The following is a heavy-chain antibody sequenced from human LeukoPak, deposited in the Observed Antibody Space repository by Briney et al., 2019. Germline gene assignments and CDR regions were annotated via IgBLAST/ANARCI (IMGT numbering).Heavy chain of an antibody. CDR3: ARDGAAYGSGGFDY. CDR1: GFTFSSYW. CDR2: IKQDGSEK. D-gene: IGHD3-10*01. Sequence: GGSLRLSCAASGFTFSSYWMSWVRQAPGKGLEWVANIKQDGSEKYYVDSVKGRFTISRDNAKNSLCLQMNSLRAEDTAVYYCARDGAAYGSGGFDYWGQGTLVTVSS. J-gene: IGHJ4*02. V-gene: IGHV3-7*01.